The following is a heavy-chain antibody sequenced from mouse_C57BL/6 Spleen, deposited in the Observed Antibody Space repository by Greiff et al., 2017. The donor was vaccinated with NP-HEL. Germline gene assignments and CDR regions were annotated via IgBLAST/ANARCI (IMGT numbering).Heavy chain of an antibody. Sequence: VQLQQPGAELVRPGSSVKLSCKASGYTFTSYWMHWVKQRPIQGLEWIGNIDPSDSETNYNQKFKDKATLTVDKSSNTAYMQLSILTSEDSAVYYCARKYRTRDYDWYFDVWGTGTTVTVSS. J-gene: IGHJ1*03. CDR2: IDPSDSET. D-gene: IGHD1-3*01. CDR3: ARKYRTRDYDWYFDV. CDR1: GYTFTSYW. V-gene: IGHV1-52*01.